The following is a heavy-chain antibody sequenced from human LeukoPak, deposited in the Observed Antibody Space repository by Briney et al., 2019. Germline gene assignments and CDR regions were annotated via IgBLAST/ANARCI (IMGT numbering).Heavy chain of an antibody. J-gene: IGHJ3*02. CDR1: GVTFDDYA. Sequence: GRSLRLSCAASGVTFDDYAIHWVRQAPGKGLEWVSGISWNGAKIVYADSVKGRFTISRDNAKNSLYLQMDSLGTEDTALYYCAKETHSTMVPGYAFDIWGQGTMVTVSS. CDR3: AKETHSTMVPGYAFDI. V-gene: IGHV3-9*01. CDR2: ISWNGAKI. D-gene: IGHD2-8*01.